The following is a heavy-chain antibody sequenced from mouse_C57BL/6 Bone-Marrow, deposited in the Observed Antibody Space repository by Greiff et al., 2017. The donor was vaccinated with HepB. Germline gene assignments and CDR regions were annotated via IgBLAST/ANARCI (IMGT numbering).Heavy chain of an antibody. CDR1: GFNIKDDY. J-gene: IGHJ2*01. CDR2: IDPENGDT. V-gene: IGHV14-4*01. CDR3: TFYGNYPYSDY. Sequence: EVQLQESGAELVRPGASVKLSCTASGFNIKDDYMHWVKQRPEQGLEWIGWIDPENGDTEYASKFQGKATITADTSSNTAYLQLSSLTSEDTAVYYCTFYGNYPYSDYWGQGTPLTVSS. D-gene: IGHD2-1*01.